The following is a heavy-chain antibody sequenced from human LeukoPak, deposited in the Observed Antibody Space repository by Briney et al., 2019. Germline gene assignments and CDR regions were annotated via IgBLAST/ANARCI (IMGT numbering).Heavy chain of an antibody. CDR2: IIPIFGIA. D-gene: IGHD3-22*01. CDR3: ARGSYVYDSSGPEAP. J-gene: IGHJ5*02. Sequence: SVTVSSRASGGTFISYAISWVRQAPGQGLEWMGRIIPIFGIANYAKKFQGRGTITADKNTSTAYMELSSLRSEDTAVYDGARGSYVYDSSGPEAPWGQGTLVTVSS. V-gene: IGHV1-69*04. CDR1: GGTFISYA.